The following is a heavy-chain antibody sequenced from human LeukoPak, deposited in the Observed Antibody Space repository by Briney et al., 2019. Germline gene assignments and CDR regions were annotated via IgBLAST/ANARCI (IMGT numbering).Heavy chain of an antibody. J-gene: IGHJ4*02. CDR1: GFTVSSNY. Sequence: GGSLRLSCAASGFTVSSNYMSWVRQAPGKGLEWVSVIYSGGSTYYADSVKGRFTISRDNSKNTLYLQMNSLRAEDTAVYYCARQPSAGGGQQLALYFGYWGQGTLVTVSS. CDR3: ARQPSAGGGQQLALYFGY. CDR2: IYSGGST. D-gene: IGHD6-13*01. V-gene: IGHV3-53*01.